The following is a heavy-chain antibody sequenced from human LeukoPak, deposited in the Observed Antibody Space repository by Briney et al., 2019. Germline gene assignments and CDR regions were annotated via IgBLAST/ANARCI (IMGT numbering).Heavy chain of an antibody. J-gene: IGHJ4*02. Sequence: PSETLSLTCTVSGGSISSSSYYWSWIRQPAGKGLEWIGRIYTSGSTNYNPPLKSRVPISVDTSKNQFSLKLSSVTAADTAVYYCARESVRWGEFESGGQGTLVTVSS. CDR1: GGSISSSSYY. CDR2: IYTSGST. CDR3: ARESVRWGEFES. V-gene: IGHV4-61*02. D-gene: IGHD3-16*01.